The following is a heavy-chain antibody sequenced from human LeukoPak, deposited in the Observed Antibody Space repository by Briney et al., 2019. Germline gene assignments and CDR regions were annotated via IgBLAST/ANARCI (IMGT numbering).Heavy chain of an antibody. J-gene: IGHJ4*02. D-gene: IGHD3-22*01. V-gene: IGHV4-30-4*08. Sequence: SETLSLTCAVSGYSISSGDYYWSWIRQPPGKGLEWIGYIYYSGSTYYNPSLKSRVTISVDTSKNQFSLKLSSVTAADTAVYYCASQGGITYYYDKTPGAFDYWGQGTLVTVSS. CDR2: IYYSGST. CDR1: GYSISSGDYY. CDR3: ASQGGITYYYDKTPGAFDY.